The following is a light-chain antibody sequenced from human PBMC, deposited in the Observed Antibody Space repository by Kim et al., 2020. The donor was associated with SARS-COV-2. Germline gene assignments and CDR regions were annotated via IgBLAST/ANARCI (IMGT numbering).Light chain of an antibody. J-gene: IGKJ2*02. CDR1: QSVSSN. Sequence: EMVMTQSPETLSVSPGERATLSCRASQSVSSNLAWYQQKPGQAPRLLIFGASTRATGIPARFSGSGSGTDFTLTISSLQSEDFAVYYCQQYNNWPRTFGQGTKLAI. CDR3: QQYNNWPRT. CDR2: GAS. V-gene: IGKV3-15*01.